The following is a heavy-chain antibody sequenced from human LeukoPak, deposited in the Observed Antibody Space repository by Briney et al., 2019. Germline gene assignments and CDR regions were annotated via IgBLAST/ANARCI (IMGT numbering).Heavy chain of an antibody. CDR1: GGSFSGYY. CDR2: INHSGST. CDR3: ARGLGGRKKDY. J-gene: IGHJ4*02. Sequence: SETLSLTCAVYGGSFSGYYWSWIRQPPGEGLEWIGEINHSGSTNYNPSLKSRVTISVDTSKNQFSLKLSSVTAADTAVYYCARGLGGRKKDYWGQGTLVTVSS. V-gene: IGHV4-34*01. D-gene: IGHD3-16*01.